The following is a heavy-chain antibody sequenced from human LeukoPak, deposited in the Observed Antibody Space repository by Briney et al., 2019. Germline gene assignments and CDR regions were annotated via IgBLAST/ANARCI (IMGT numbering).Heavy chain of an antibody. Sequence: PSETLSLTCAVSGGSVNSGTHSWSWIRQPPGKGLEYIGYIYYSGNTYYNPSLKSRVTISVDTSKNQFSLKLSSVTAADTAVYYCARGPPNYDFWSGYYIKYYFDYWGQGTLVTVSS. CDR3: ARGPPNYDFWSGYYIKYYFDY. CDR1: GGSVNSGTHS. CDR2: IYYSGNT. V-gene: IGHV4-61*01. D-gene: IGHD3-3*01. J-gene: IGHJ4*02.